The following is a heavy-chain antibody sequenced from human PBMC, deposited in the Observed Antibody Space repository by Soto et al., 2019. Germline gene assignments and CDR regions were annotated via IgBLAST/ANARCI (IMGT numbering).Heavy chain of an antibody. J-gene: IGHJ5*02. CDR3: ARHDRYYYDSSGYRWFDP. Sequence: SETLSLTCTVSGGSISRSSDYWGWIRQPPGKGLEWIGSIYYSGNTYYNPSLKSRVTISVDTSKNQFSLKLISVTAADTAVYYCARHDRYYYDSSGYRWFDPWGQGTLVTVSS. D-gene: IGHD3-22*01. CDR2: IYYSGNT. CDR1: GGSISRSSDY. V-gene: IGHV4-39*01.